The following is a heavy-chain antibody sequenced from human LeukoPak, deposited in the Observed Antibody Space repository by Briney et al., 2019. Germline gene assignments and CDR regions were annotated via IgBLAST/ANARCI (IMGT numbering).Heavy chain of an antibody. CDR2: IYYSGRT. CDR3: AREAMYSYGNNFDY. Sequence: KSSETLSLTCTVSGGSISSGDYYWSWIRQPPGKGLEWIGYIYYSGRTYYNPSLKSRVTISVDTSKNQFSLKLSSVTAADTAVYHCAREAMYSYGNNFDYWGQGTLVTVSS. V-gene: IGHV4-30-4*02. D-gene: IGHD5-18*01. CDR1: GGSISSGDYY. J-gene: IGHJ4*02.